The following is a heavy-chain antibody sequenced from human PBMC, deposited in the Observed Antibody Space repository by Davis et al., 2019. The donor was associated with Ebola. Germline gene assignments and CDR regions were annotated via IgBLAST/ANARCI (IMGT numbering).Heavy chain of an antibody. V-gene: IGHV3-21*01. CDR2: ISSDSDYR. CDR3: ARAPLGILDY. D-gene: IGHD5-18*01. J-gene: IGHJ4*02. Sequence: GTLSLSCAVSGFTFSTYSLSWVLHTPQKGLEWVLSISSDSDYRYYADSVKGRFTISRDNAKNSLYLQMNSLRAEDTAVYYCARAPLGILDYWGQGTLVTVSS. CDR1: GFTFSTYS.